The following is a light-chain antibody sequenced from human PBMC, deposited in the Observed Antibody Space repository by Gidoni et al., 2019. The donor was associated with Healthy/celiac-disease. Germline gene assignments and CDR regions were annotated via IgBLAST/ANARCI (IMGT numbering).Light chain of an antibody. Sequence: DIQLTQSPSFLSASVGDRVTITCRASHGISSYLAWYQQKPGTAPKLLIYAASTLQSGVPSRFSGSGSGTEFTLTISSLQPEDFATYYCQQHNSYPYTFGQGTKLEIK. CDR3: QQHNSYPYT. CDR1: HGISSY. V-gene: IGKV1-9*01. CDR2: AAS. J-gene: IGKJ2*01.